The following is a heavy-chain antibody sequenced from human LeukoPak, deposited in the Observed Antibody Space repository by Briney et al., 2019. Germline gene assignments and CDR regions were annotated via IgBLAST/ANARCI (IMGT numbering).Heavy chain of an antibody. D-gene: IGHD3-10*01. V-gene: IGHV3-74*01. CDR3: ARGPPDGSGSYYPGDY. J-gene: IGHJ4*02. CDR1: GFTFSDYY. Sequence: GGSLRLSCAASGFTFSDYYMNWVRQAPGKGLVWVSRISSDGSSTSFADSVKGRFTISRDNAENTLYLHMNSLRDEDTAVYFCARGPPDGSGSYYPGDYWGQGTLVTVSS. CDR2: ISSDGSST.